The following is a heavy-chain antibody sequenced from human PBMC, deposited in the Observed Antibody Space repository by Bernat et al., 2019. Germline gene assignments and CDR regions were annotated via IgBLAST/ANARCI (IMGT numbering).Heavy chain of an antibody. Sequence: EVQLVESGGGLVKPGGSLRLSCAASGFTFSNAWMNWVRQAPGKGLEWVGRIKSKTEGGTTDYAAPVKGRVTISRDDSKNTLYLQMNSLKTEDTAVYYCTTAGLHDSWGQGTLVTVAS. V-gene: IGHV3-15*07. CDR3: TTAGLHDS. CDR1: GFTFSNAW. J-gene: IGHJ4*02. CDR2: IKSKTEGGTT.